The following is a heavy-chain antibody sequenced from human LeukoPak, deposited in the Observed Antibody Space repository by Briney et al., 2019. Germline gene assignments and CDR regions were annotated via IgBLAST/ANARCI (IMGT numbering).Heavy chain of an antibody. D-gene: IGHD3-9*01. Sequence: GASVKVSCKASGYTFTSYGISWVRQAPGQGLEWMGWISAYNGNTNYAQKLQGRVTMTTDTSTSTAYMELRSLRSDDTAVYYCAREDYDILTGYWPYYYYGMDVWGQGTTATASS. J-gene: IGHJ6*02. CDR3: AREDYDILTGYWPYYYYGMDV. CDR2: ISAYNGNT. V-gene: IGHV1-18*01. CDR1: GYTFTSYG.